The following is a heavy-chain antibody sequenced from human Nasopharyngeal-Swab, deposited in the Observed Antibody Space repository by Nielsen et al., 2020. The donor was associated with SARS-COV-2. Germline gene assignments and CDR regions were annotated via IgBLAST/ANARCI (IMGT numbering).Heavy chain of an antibody. J-gene: IGHJ6*03. D-gene: IGHD2-2*01. Sequence: SETLSLTCSLNGVSFSGYHWGWIRQSPGKGLEWIGDITRSGNTNYNPALNSRVTMSVATSKDEFSLKLTSGTAADTAIYFCARVNNGGGIVPASYSFFMDVWGKGTSVAVSS. CDR3: ARVNNGGGIVPASYSFFMDV. CDR2: ITRSGNT. V-gene: IGHV4-34*01. CDR1: GVSFSGYH.